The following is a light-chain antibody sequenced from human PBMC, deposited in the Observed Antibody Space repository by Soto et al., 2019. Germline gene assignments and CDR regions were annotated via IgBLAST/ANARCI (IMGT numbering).Light chain of an antibody. CDR2: DAS. V-gene: IGKV1D-13*01. J-gene: IGKJ3*01. CDR3: QQFDDHPFT. Sequence: IQMTQSPSSLSASVGDSVTITCRASQGISSALAWYQQTPGRAPKLLIFDASTLESGVSSRFSGSRSGTDFTLTVSSLQPEDFATYYCQQFDDHPFTFGPGTRVDF. CDR1: QGISSA.